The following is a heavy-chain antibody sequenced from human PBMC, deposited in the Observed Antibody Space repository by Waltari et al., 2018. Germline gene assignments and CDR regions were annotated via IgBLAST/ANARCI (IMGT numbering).Heavy chain of an antibody. CDR3: ARRSHSSVDAFDI. D-gene: IGHD6-19*01. J-gene: IGHJ3*02. CDR2: IYSGGST. CDR1: GFTFSSYA. V-gene: IGHV3-23*03. Sequence: EVQLLESGGGLVQPGGSLRLSCAASGFTFSSYAMSWVRQAPGKGLEWVSVIYSGGSTYYADSVKGRFTISRDNSKNTLYLQMNSLRAEDTAVYYCARRSHSSVDAFDIWGQGTMVIVSS.